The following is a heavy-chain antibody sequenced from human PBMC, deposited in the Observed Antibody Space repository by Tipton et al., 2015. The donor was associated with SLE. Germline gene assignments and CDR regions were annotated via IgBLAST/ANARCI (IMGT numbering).Heavy chain of an antibody. J-gene: IGHJ4*02. CDR3: ARWGMGSSWGY. D-gene: IGHD6-13*01. CDR1: GGSISSSSYY. Sequence: GSLRLSCTVSGGSISSSSYYWGWIRQPPGKGLEWIGSIYYSGSTNYNPSLTSRVTISVDTSKDQFSLKLSSVTAADTAVYYCARWGMGSSWGYWGQGTLVTVSS. V-gene: IGHV4-39*07. CDR2: IYYSGST.